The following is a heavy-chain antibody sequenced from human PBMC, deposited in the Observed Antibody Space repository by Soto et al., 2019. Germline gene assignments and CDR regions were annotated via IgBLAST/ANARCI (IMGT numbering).Heavy chain of an antibody. J-gene: IGHJ6*02. CDR1: GGSISSYY. CDR3: ARGAYSNYALYYYYGMDV. V-gene: IGHV4-59*01. D-gene: IGHD4-4*01. Sequence: SETLSLTCTVSGGSISSYYWSWIRQPPGKGLEWIGYIYYSGSTNYNPSLKSRVTISVDTSKNQFSLKLSSVTAADTAVYYCARGAYSNYALYYYYGMDVWGQGTTVTVSS. CDR2: IYYSGST.